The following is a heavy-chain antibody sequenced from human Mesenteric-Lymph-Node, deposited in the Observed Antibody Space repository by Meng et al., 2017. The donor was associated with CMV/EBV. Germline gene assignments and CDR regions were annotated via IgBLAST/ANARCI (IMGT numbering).Heavy chain of an antibody. J-gene: IGHJ4*02. V-gene: IGHV4-39*01. CDR1: GSSISSSFY. CDR2: SDYSGNN. Sequence: CTVSGSSISSSFYWAWIRQPPGKGLQWLGSSDYSGNNFYNASLKSRIAMTVDKSKNHFSLRLTSATAADTAVYYCARHGWRQFSQYWGQGSLVTVSS. CDR3: ARHGWRQFSQY. D-gene: IGHD5-24*01.